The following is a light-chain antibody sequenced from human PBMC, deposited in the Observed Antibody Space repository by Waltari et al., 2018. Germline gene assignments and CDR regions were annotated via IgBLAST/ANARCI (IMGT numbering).Light chain of an antibody. CDR3: CSYAGSGTYV. J-gene: IGLJ1*01. CDR2: EVI. V-gene: IGLV2-23*02. Sequence: QSALTQPASVSGTPGQSITISCTGTTSDVGSYNLVSWYQHHPGKAPNPMICEVIKRPSGVSNRFSGSKSGNTASLTISGLQAEDEADYYCCSYAGSGTYVFGTGTKVTVL. CDR1: TSDVGSYNL.